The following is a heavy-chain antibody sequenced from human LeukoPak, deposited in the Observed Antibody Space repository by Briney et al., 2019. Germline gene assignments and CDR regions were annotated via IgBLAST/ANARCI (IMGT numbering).Heavy chain of an antibody. Sequence: PSETPSLTCTVSGGSISSYYWSWIRQPAGKGLEWFGRIYTSGSTNYNPSLKSRVTMSVDTSKNQFSLKLSSVTAADTAVYYCAREIRFLEWFVSVDIWGQGTMVTVSS. D-gene: IGHD3-3*01. CDR3: AREIRFLEWFVSVDI. V-gene: IGHV4-4*07. CDR2: IYTSGST. CDR1: GGSISSYY. J-gene: IGHJ3*02.